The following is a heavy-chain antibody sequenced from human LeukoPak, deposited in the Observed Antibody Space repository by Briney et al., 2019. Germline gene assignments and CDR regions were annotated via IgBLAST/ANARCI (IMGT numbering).Heavy chain of an antibody. V-gene: IGHV3-23*01. CDR3: AKELAAAWESFDY. J-gene: IGHJ4*02. CDR2: ISGSGDRT. Sequence: PGGSLRLSCAASGFTFNNYAMSWVRQAPGKGLEWVSTISGSGDRTYYTDSVKGRFTISRDNSKNTLYLQMNSLRAEDTAVYYCAKELAAAWESFDYWGQGTLVTVSS. D-gene: IGHD6-13*01. CDR1: GFTFNNYA.